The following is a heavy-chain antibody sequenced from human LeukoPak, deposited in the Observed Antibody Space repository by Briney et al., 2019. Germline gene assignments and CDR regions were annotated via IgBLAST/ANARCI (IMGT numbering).Heavy chain of an antibody. J-gene: IGHJ5*02. CDR3: ARVSTANWFDP. Sequence: WETLSLTCTVSGGSISSYYWSWIRQPPGKGLEWIGYIYYSGSTNYNPSLKSRVTISADTSKNQFSLKLSSVTAADTAVYYCARVSTANWFDPWGQGTLVTVSS. D-gene: IGHD3-16*02. CDR2: IYYSGST. CDR1: GGSISSYY. V-gene: IGHV4-59*01.